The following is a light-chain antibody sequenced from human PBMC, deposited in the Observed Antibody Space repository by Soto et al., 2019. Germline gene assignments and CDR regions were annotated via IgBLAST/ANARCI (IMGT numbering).Light chain of an antibody. J-gene: IGKJ4*01. CDR2: DAS. CDR1: QSLSSY. Sequence: EIVFTHSPATLSLSPGERATRSFRASQSLSSYLAWYQQKPGQAPRLLIYDASNRATGIPARFSGSGSGTDFTLTTSSLEPEDFAVYYCQQRSNWPLTFGGGT. CDR3: QQRSNWPLT. V-gene: IGKV3-11*01.